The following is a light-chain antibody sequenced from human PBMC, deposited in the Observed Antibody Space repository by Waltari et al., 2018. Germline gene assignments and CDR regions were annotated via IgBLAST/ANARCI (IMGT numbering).Light chain of an antibody. Sequence: DIVMTQSPLSLPVTPGEPASISCRSSQSLLHSNGYTYLDWYLQKPGQSPQLLIYLGSNRASGVPDRFSGRGSGTDFTLKISRVEAEDVGVYYCMQALQTPLTFGGGTKVEIK. V-gene: IGKV2-28*01. CDR2: LGS. J-gene: IGKJ4*01. CDR1: QSLLHSNGYTY. CDR3: MQALQTPLT.